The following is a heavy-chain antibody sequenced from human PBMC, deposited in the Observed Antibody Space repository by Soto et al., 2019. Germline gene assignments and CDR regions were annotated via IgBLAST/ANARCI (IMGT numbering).Heavy chain of an antibody. J-gene: IGHJ4*02. V-gene: IGHV1-18*01. Sequence: QVQLVQSGAEVKKPGASVRVSCKASGYSFINNGLSWVRQAPGQGPEWMGWINTYNAKTYYAPKFRVRVTMTTDTSTRTAYMELRSLRSDGTAVYYCARVKFVDFLDVDFWGQGTPVTVSS. D-gene: IGHD3-9*01. CDR1: GYSFINNG. CDR3: ARVKFVDFLDVDF. CDR2: INTYNAKT.